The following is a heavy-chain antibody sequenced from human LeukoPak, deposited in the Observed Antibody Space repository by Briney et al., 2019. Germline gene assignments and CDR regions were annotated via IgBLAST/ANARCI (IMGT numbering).Heavy chain of an antibody. CDR2: LYFSGRT. D-gene: IGHD6-13*01. CDR3: ARHPPYSSSWPFDY. Sequence: PSETLSLTCTVSGGSISSSSYYWGWIRQPPGKGLEWIGSLYFSGRTFYNPSLKSRVTISVDTSKNQFSLKLNSVTAADTAVYYCARHPPYSSSWPFDYWGQGTLVTVSS. V-gene: IGHV4-39*01. J-gene: IGHJ4*02. CDR1: GGSISSSSYY.